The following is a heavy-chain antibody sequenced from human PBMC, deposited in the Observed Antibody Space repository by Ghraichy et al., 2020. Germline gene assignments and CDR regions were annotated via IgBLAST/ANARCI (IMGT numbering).Heavy chain of an antibody. Sequence: ASVKVSCKVSGYTLTELSMHWVRQAPGKGLEWMGGFDPEDGETIYAQKFQGRVTMTEDTSTDTAYMELSSLRSEDTAVYYCATADRDSSGWIWVPYGMDVWGQGTTVTVSS. V-gene: IGHV1-24*01. CDR1: GYTLTELS. CDR2: FDPEDGET. D-gene: IGHD6-19*01. CDR3: ATADRDSSGWIWVPYGMDV. J-gene: IGHJ6*02.